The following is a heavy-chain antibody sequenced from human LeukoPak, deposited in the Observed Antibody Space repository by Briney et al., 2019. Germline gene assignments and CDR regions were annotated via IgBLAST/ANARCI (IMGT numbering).Heavy chain of an antibody. CDR1: GYTFTSYG. Sequence: ASVKVSCKASGYTFTSYGISWVRQAPGQGLEWMGWIIPILGIANYAQKFQGRVTITADKSTSTAYMELSSLRSEDTAVYYCASGLASGYSSSWYTLDYWGQGTLVTVSS. CDR2: IIPILGIA. D-gene: IGHD6-13*01. CDR3: ASGLASGYSSSWYTLDY. V-gene: IGHV1-69*10. J-gene: IGHJ4*02.